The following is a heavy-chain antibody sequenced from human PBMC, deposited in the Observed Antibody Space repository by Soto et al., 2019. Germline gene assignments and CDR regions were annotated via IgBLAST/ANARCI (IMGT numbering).Heavy chain of an antibody. Sequence: GASVKVSCKASGYTFTSYGISWVRQAPGQGLEWMGWISAYNGNTEYAQNFQGRVTMTTDTSTSTAYMELRRVRSDDTAVYYCAREGRVVAVAGTDYYYGMDVWGQGTTVTVSS. CDR2: ISAYNGNT. V-gene: IGHV1-18*04. D-gene: IGHD6-19*01. CDR1: GYTFTSYG. CDR3: AREGRVVAVAGTDYYYGMDV. J-gene: IGHJ6*02.